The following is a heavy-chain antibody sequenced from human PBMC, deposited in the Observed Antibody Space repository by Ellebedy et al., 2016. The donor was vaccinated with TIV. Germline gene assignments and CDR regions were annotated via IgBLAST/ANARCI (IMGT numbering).Heavy chain of an antibody. CDR1: GDSVSSSGYY. Sequence: MPSETLSLTCTVSGDSVSSSGYYWSWIRQPPGKGLDWIGYIYYNGNTVYSPSLKSRVTISLYTSQNQFSLNLKSMTAADTAMYYCAKDWTRGSGYIVSWFDPWGQGTLVTVSS. J-gene: IGHJ5*02. V-gene: IGHV4-61*08. CDR2: IYYNGNT. CDR3: AKDWTRGSGYIVSWFDP. D-gene: IGHD5-12*01.